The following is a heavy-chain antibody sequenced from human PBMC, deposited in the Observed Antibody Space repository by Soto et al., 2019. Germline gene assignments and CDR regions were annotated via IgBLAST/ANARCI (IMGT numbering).Heavy chain of an antibody. J-gene: IGHJ6*02. Sequence: EVQLLESGGGLVQPGGSLRLSCAASGFTFSSYAMTWVRQAPGKGLEWVSSIRGGGGTTYYADSVKGRFTISRDNSRDTLYMQMNSLRAEDTAVFYCAKMTALTPPYDGMDVWGQGTTVTVS. CDR1: GFTFSSYA. D-gene: IGHD4-4*01. CDR3: AKMTALTPPYDGMDV. V-gene: IGHV3-23*01. CDR2: IRGGGGTT.